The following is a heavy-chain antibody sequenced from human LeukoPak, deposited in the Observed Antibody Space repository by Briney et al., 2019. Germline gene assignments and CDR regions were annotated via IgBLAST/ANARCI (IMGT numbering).Heavy chain of an antibody. CDR2: IYTSGST. CDR3: ARQTGSGLFTLP. D-gene: IGHD3/OR15-3a*01. V-gene: IGHV4-61*02. J-gene: IGHJ4*02. CDR1: GGSISSGSYY. Sequence: SQTLSLTCTVSGGSISSGSYYWSWIRQPAGKGLEWIGRIYTSGSTNYNPSLKSRVTISIDTSKNQISLRLTSVTATDTAMYYCARQTGSGLFTLPGGQGTLVTVSS.